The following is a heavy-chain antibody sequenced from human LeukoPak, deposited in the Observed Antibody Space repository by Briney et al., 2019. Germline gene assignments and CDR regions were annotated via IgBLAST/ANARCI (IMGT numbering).Heavy chain of an antibody. CDR2: INPNSGGT. D-gene: IGHD2-2*01. J-gene: IGHJ3*02. Sequence: ASVKVSCKASGYTFTGYYMHWVRQAPGQGLEWMGWINPNSGGTNYAQKFQGRVTMTRDTSISTEYMELSRLRSDDTAVYYCARARGSLTRTTRYAFDIWGQGTMVTVSS. CDR3: ARARGSLTRTTRYAFDI. CDR1: GYTFTGYY. V-gene: IGHV1-2*02.